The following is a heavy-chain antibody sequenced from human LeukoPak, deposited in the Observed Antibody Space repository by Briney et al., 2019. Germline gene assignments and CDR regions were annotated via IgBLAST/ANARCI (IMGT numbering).Heavy chain of an antibody. Sequence: GGSLRLSCAASGFAFSNYDIHWVRQAPGKGLEWVSGISWNSGSIGYADSVKGRFTISRDNAKNSLYLQMNSLRAEDTALYYCAKDIGPLRRYPNDYWGQGTLVTVSS. CDR1: GFAFSNYD. CDR3: AKDIGPLRRYPNDY. V-gene: IGHV3-9*01. J-gene: IGHJ4*02. D-gene: IGHD4-17*01. CDR2: ISWNSGSI.